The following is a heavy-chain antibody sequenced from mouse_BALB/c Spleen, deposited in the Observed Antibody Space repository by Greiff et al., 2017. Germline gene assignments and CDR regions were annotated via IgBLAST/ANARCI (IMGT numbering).Heavy chain of an antibody. D-gene: IGHD2-14*01. CDR2: IYPGDGDT. Sequence: QVQLQQSGAELVRPGSSVKISCKASGYAFSSYWMNWVKQRPGQGLEWIGQIYPGDGDTNYNGKFKGKATLTADKSSSTAYMQLSSLTSEDSAVYFCARSGYRYDGYAMGYWGQGTSVTVSS. V-gene: IGHV1-80*01. CDR3: ARSGYRYDGYAMGY. CDR1: GYAFSSYW. J-gene: IGHJ4*01.